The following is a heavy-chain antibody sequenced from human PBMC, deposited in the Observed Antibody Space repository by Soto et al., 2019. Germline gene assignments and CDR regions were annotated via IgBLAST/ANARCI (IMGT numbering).Heavy chain of an antibody. J-gene: IGHJ5*01. CDR2: IYWDDDK. Sequence: QITLKESGPTLVKPTQTLTLTCTFSGFSLSTSGVGVGWIRQPPGKALEWLAFIYWDDDKRNSPSLKSRLHIPKDTSQNQVLLTMTNIDPADTAPYHCAHSWLVTAKRNNGFDTWAPGTLVTVSS. V-gene: IGHV2-5*02. CDR3: AHSWLVTAKRNNGFDT. D-gene: IGHD2-15*01. CDR1: GFSLSTSGVG.